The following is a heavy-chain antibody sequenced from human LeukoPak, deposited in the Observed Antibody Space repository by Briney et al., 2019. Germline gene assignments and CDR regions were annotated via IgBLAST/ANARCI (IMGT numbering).Heavy chain of an antibody. D-gene: IGHD3-10*01. Sequence: KPSETLSLTCAVYDGSFSGYYCSWIRQPPGKGLEWIGEINHSGSANCNPSLKSRVTILLDTSKNQFSLNLSSVTAADTAVYYCARRPRGVIIKTWFDSWGQGTLVTVSS. CDR2: INHSGSA. J-gene: IGHJ5*01. V-gene: IGHV4-34*01. CDR3: ARRPRGVIIKTWFDS. CDR1: DGSFSGYY.